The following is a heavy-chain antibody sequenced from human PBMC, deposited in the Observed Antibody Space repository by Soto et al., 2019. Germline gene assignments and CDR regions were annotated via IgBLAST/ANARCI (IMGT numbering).Heavy chain of an antibody. Sequence: QVQLQESGPGLVKPSGTLSLTCAVSGGSISSSNWWSWVRQPPGKGLEWIGEIYHSGSTNYNPSLKSRVTXXVXKXXNPFSLKLSSVTAADTAVYYCARDTTGTIFNWFDPWGQGTLVTVSS. V-gene: IGHV4-4*02. CDR1: GGSISSSNW. D-gene: IGHD1-1*01. CDR2: IYHSGST. J-gene: IGHJ5*02. CDR3: ARDTTGTIFNWFDP.